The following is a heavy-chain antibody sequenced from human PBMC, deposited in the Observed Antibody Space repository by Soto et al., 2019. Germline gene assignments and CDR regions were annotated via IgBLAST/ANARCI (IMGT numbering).Heavy chain of an antibody. D-gene: IGHD4-17*01. V-gene: IGHV3-23*01. Sequence: GGSLRLSCAASTFTFSTYAMTWVRQAPGGGLEWVASIFGSGDRTFYADSLRGRFTVSRDNSKHTLYLQMHSLRAEDTAIYYCTRDPNGYYIGAFDFWDQGTMVTLSS. CDR3: TRDPNGYYIGAFDF. CDR2: IFGSGDRT. CDR1: TFTFSTYA. J-gene: IGHJ3*01.